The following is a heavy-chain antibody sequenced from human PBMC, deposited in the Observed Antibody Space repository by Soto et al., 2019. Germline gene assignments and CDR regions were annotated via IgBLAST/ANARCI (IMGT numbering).Heavy chain of an antibody. D-gene: IGHD1-26*01. CDR3: ARRGSGSYYDY. Sequence: EVQLLESGGGLVQPGGSLRLSCAASGFTFSTYAMRWVRQAPGKGLEWDSAISGRGDSTYYADSVKGRFTISRDNSKNTLYLQMNSLRAEDTAVYYCARRGSGSYYDYWGQGTLVTVSS. CDR2: ISGRGDST. J-gene: IGHJ4*02. CDR1: GFTFSTYA. V-gene: IGHV3-23*01.